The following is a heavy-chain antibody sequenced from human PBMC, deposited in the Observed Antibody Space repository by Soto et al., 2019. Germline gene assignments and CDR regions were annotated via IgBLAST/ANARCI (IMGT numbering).Heavy chain of an antibody. Sequence: PSETLSLTYTVSGGFVNSDTHSWSWIRQTPGKRLEWIGFIYSGGSTKSPSLRSRVTMSVDTSKNQFSLKLRSVIVADTTVYHCARFVRSCSATTCSTRADVWGQGITVTVSS. V-gene: IGHV4-61*01. CDR1: GGFVNSDTHS. J-gene: IGHJ6*02. CDR3: ARFVRSCSATTCSTRADV. D-gene: IGHD2-2*01. CDR2: IYSGGST.